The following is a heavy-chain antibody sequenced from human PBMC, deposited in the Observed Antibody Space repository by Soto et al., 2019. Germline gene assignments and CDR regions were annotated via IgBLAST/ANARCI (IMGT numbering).Heavy chain of an antibody. Sequence: SETLSLTCTVSGGSISSSSYYWGWIRQPPGKGLEWIGSIYYSGSTYYNPSLKSRVTISVDTSKNQFSLKLSSVTAADTAVYYCAMIITGTDAFDIWGQGTMVTVSS. CDR2: IYYSGST. CDR3: AMIITGTDAFDI. J-gene: IGHJ3*02. D-gene: IGHD1-20*01. V-gene: IGHV4-39*07. CDR1: GGSISSSSYY.